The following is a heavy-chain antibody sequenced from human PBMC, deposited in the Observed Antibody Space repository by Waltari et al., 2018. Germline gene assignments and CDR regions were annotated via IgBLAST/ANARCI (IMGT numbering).Heavy chain of an antibody. CDR3: AREPHYDYIWGGLDY. D-gene: IGHD3-16*01. Sequence: QVQLVQSGAEVKKPGSSVKVSCKASGGTFSSYAISWVRQAPGQGLEWMGRIFPIFGTANYAQKFQGRVTITADKSTSTAYMELSSLRSEDTAVYYCAREPHYDYIWGGLDYWGQGTLVTVSS. CDR2: IFPIFGTA. J-gene: IGHJ4*02. V-gene: IGHV1-69*08. CDR1: GGTFSSYA.